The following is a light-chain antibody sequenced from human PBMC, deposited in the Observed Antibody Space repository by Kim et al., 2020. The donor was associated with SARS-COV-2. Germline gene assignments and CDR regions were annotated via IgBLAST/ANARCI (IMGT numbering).Light chain of an antibody. Sequence: GQSITISCTGTSSDIGSYNLVSWYQQYPDKAPKLLISEVTERPSGVSDRFSGSKFGNTASLTISALQAEDKGDYYCCSYSVDSTLVFGGGTQLTVL. V-gene: IGLV2-23*02. CDR2: EVT. CDR1: SSDIGSYNL. CDR3: CSYSVDSTLV. J-gene: IGLJ2*01.